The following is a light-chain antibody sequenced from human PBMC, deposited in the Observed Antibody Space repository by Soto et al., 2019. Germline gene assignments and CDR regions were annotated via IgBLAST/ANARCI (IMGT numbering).Light chain of an antibody. V-gene: IGKV3-20*01. J-gene: IGKJ1*01. CDR1: QSVYSSY. CDR3: QQYGSSPRT. CDR2: GAS. Sequence: EIVLTQSPGTLSLSPGERATLSCRASQSVYSSYLAWYQQIPGQAPRLLISGASSRATGIPDRFSGSGSGTDFTLTISRLEPEDFAVYYCQQYGSSPRTFGQGTKVEIK.